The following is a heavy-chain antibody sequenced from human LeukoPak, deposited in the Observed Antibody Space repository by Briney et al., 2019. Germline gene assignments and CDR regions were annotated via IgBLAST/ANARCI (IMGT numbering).Heavy chain of an antibody. V-gene: IGHV3-33*01. D-gene: IGHD3-22*01. CDR1: GFTFSSYG. CDR3: ARDNGPTYHYYDSSGTIWDAFDI. J-gene: IGHJ3*02. CDR2: IWYDGSNK. Sequence: GGSLRLSCAASGFTFSSYGMHWVRQAPGKGLEWVAVIWYDGSNKYYADSVKGRFSISRDNSKNTLYLQMNSLRAEDTAVYYCARDNGPTYHYYDSSGTIWDAFDIWGQGTMVTVSS.